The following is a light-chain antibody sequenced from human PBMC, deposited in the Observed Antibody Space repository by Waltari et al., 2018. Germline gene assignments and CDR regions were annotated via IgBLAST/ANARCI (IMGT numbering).Light chain of an antibody. Sequence: EIVLTQSPGTLSVSPGERVTVSCRASQTITGSWLTWYHQKPGQAPRLLSYGASNSAPGIPDRFSGSGSGTDFTLTISRLEPEDSAVYYCQQYDGSVVTFGGGTKVEIK. CDR1: QTITGSW. CDR3: QQYDGSVVT. V-gene: IGKV3-20*01. CDR2: GAS. J-gene: IGKJ4*01.